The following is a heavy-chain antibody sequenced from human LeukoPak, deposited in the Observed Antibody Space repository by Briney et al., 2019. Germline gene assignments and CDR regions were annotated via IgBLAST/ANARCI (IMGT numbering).Heavy chain of an antibody. CDR1: GFTFSSYA. V-gene: IGHV3-23*01. D-gene: IGHD2-2*02. J-gene: IGHJ3*02. CDR2: ISGSGGTT. CDR3: ARGGYCSSSSCYNSDAFDI. Sequence: PGGSLRLSCAASGFTFSSYAMNWVRQAPGKGLEWVSAISGSGGTTYYADSVKGRFTISRDNSKNTLYPQMNSLRVEDTVIYYCARGGYCSSSSCYNSDAFDIWGQGTMVTVSS.